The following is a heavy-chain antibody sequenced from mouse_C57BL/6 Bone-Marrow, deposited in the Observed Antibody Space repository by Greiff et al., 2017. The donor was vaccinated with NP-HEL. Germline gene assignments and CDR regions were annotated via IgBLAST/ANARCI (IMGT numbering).Heavy chain of an antibody. CDR2: IDPENGDT. D-gene: IGHD1-1*01. CDR1: GFNIKDDY. J-gene: IGHJ3*01. Sequence: VQLKESGAELVRPGASVKLSCTASGFNIKDDYMHWVKQRPEQGLEWIGWIDPENGDTEYASKFQGKATITADTSSNTAYLQLSSLTSEDTAVYYCTVHYYGSPWFAYWGQGTLVTVSA. CDR3: TVHYYGSPWFAY. V-gene: IGHV14-4*01.